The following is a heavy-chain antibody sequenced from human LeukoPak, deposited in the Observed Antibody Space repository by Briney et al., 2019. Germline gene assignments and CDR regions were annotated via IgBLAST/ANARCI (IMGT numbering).Heavy chain of an antibody. Sequence: GGSLRLSCAASGFTFDDYTMHWVRQAPGKGLDWVSLISWDGGSTYYADSVKGRFTISRDNSRNSLYLQMNSLRTEDTALYYCVKGRSYSSSWFDYWGQGTLVTVSS. J-gene: IGHJ5*01. D-gene: IGHD6-13*01. CDR3: VKGRSYSSSWFDY. CDR2: ISWDGGST. V-gene: IGHV3-43*01. CDR1: GFTFDDYT.